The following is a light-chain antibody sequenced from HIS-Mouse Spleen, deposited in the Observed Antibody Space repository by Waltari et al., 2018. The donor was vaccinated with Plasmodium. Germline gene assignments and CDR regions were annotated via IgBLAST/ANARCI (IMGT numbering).Light chain of an antibody. CDR2: RNN. Sequence: QSVLTQPPSASGTPGQRVTISCSGSSSNIGSNYVYWYQQLPGTAPKPLIYRNNPRPSGVPDRFSGAKSVTSASLAISGLRSEDEADYYCAAWDDSLSGWVFGGGTKLTVL. CDR3: AAWDDSLSGWV. V-gene: IGLV1-47*01. CDR1: SSNIGSNY. J-gene: IGLJ3*02.